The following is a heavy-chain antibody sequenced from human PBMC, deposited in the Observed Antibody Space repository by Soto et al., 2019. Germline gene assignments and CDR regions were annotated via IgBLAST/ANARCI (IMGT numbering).Heavy chain of an antibody. V-gene: IGHV1-2*02. CDR2: INPNSGGT. Sequence: GASVKVSCKASGYTFTGYYMHWVRQAPGQGLEWMGWINPNSGGTNYAQKFQGRVTMTRDTSISTAHMELSRLRFDDTAVYYCARDYPPDYYDSSGYYFGGWFDLWGQGTLVTVSS. CDR1: GYTFTGYY. D-gene: IGHD3-22*01. CDR3: ARDYPPDYYDSSGYYFGGWFDL. J-gene: IGHJ5*02.